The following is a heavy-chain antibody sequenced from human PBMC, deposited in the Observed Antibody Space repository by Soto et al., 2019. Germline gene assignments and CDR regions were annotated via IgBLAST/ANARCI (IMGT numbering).Heavy chain of an antibody. Sequence: PSETLSLTCAVYGGSFSGYYWSWIRQPPGKGLEWIGEINHSGSTNYNPSLKSRVTISVDTSKNQFSLKLSSVTAADTAVYYCARGPPRRPAAIDNWFDPWGQGTLVT. D-gene: IGHD2-2*01. CDR2: INHSGST. J-gene: IGHJ5*02. CDR1: GGSFSGYY. V-gene: IGHV4-34*01. CDR3: ARGPPRRPAAIDNWFDP.